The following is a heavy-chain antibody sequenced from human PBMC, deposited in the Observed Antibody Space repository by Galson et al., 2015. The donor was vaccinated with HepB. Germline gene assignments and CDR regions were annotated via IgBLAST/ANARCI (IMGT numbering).Heavy chain of an antibody. CDR3: AKLPDFWSGYTLGAFDI. CDR1: GFTFSSYA. CDR2: ISGSGGST. V-gene: IGHV3-23*01. Sequence: SLRLSCAASGFTFSSYAMSWVRQAPGKGLEWVSAISGSGGSTYYADSVKGRFTISRDNSKNTLYLQMNSLRAEDTAVYYCAKLPDFWSGYTLGAFDIWGQGTMVTVSS. D-gene: IGHD3-3*01. J-gene: IGHJ3*02.